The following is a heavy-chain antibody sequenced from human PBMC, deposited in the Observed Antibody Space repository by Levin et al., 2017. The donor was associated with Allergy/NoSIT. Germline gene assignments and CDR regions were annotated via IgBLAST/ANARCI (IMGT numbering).Heavy chain of an antibody. CDR3: ARVVRSIGYYFDF. CDR1: GFAFSDYY. CDR2: ISNSGTYT. Sequence: TGGSLRLSCAASGFAFSDYYMSFVRQSPGRGLEWISYISNSGTYTRYADSVKGRFTISRDNAKNSLYLQMNSLRAEDTAMYYCARVVRSIGYYFDFWGHGSLVTVSS. V-gene: IGHV3-11*05. J-gene: IGHJ4*01. D-gene: IGHD1-26*01.